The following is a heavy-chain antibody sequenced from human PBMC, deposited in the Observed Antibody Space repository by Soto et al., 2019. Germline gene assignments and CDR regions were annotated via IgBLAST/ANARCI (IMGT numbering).Heavy chain of an antibody. Sequence: SETLSLTCTISGGSVSFYYWSWIRQSTGQGLEWIGYIYASGSPYYNPSLRSRVTISADTSKNQISLKLTSPTAADTAVYYCARGVGSSPPQYWGRGTLVTVSS. V-gene: IGHV4-59*02. CDR3: ARGVGSSPPQY. CDR2: IYASGSP. CDR1: GGSVSFYY. D-gene: IGHD1-26*01. J-gene: IGHJ4*02.